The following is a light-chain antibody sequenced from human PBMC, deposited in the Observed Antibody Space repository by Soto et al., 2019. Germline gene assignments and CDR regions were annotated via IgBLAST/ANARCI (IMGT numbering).Light chain of an antibody. J-gene: IGKJ4*01. CDR3: QKYNSAPLI. CDR1: QDISNY. CDR2: AAS. Sequence: DIQMTQSPSSLSASVGDRVTITCRASQDISNYLAWYQQRPGKVPKLLLYAASTLQSGVPSRFSGSGSGTDFTLTISSLQPEDVATYYCQKYNSAPLIFGGGTKVQIK. V-gene: IGKV1-27*01.